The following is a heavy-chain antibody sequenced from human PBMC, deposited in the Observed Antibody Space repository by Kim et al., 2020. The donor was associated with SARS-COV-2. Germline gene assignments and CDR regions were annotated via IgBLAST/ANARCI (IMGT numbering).Heavy chain of an antibody. CDR3: ATDSGTRGVTAIRDYYYYGMDV. CDR1: GGTFSSYA. D-gene: IGHD2-21*02. CDR2: IIPILGIA. Sequence: SVKVSCKASGGTFSSYAISWVRQAPWVRQAPGQGLEWMGRIIPILGIANYAQKFQGRVTITADKSTSTAYMELSSLRSEDTAVYYCATDSGTRGVTAIRDYYYYGMDVWGQGTTVTVSS. J-gene: IGHJ6*02. V-gene: IGHV1-69*04.